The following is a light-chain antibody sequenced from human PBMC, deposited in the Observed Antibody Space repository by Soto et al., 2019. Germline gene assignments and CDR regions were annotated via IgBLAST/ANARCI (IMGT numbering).Light chain of an antibody. CDR2: DAS. Sequence: DIQMTQSPSSLSASIGDRVTITCRASQGISDSLTWFLQRPGKVPKSLIYDASSLQSGAPSRFSGSGSGTEFTLSMSSMQPEDFGTYYCQQYNDHPFTFGPGTKVDIK. CDR1: QGISDS. J-gene: IGKJ3*01. V-gene: IGKV1-16*01. CDR3: QQYNDHPFT.